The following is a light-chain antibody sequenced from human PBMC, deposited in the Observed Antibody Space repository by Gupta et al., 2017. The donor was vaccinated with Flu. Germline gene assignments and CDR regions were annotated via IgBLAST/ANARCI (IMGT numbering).Light chain of an antibody. CDR1: SSDVGGYNY. J-gene: IGLJ3*02. CDR3: ESYAGNNNAV. Sequence: QSALTQPPSASGSPGQSVTISCTGTSSDVGGYNYVAWYQQHPGKAPKLMIYDVNQRPSGVPTRFSGSKSGTTASLTVSGLQPEDEAIYYCESYAGNNNAVFGAGTKLTVL. V-gene: IGLV2-8*01. CDR2: DVN.